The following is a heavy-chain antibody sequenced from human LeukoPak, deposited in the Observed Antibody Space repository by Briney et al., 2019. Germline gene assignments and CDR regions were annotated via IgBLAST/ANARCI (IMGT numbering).Heavy chain of an antibody. D-gene: IGHD3-10*01. CDR3: AREGSGRTAYNDGLDV. V-gene: IGHV3-53*01. Sequence: GGSLRLSCAASGFTVSSSYMTWVRQAPGKGLEWVSVIRSGGSTVYADSVKGRFTISRDNSKNTLYLQLNSLRAEDTAVYYCAREGSGRTAYNDGLDVWGQGTMVTVSS. CDR1: GFTVSSSY. CDR2: IRSGGST. J-gene: IGHJ3*01.